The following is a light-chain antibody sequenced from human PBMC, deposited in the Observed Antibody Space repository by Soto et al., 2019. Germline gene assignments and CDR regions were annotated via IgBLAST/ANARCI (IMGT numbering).Light chain of an antibody. V-gene: IGLV2-14*01. CDR1: SSDVGVYNY. Sequence: QSVLTQPASVSGSPGQSITISCTGTSSDVGVYNYVSWYQQHPGKAPKLMIYEVSNRPSGVSNRFSGSKSGNTASLTISGLQAEDGADYYCSAYTSSSTPLYVFGTGTKVTVL. CDR2: EVS. CDR3: SAYTSSSTPLYV. J-gene: IGLJ1*01.